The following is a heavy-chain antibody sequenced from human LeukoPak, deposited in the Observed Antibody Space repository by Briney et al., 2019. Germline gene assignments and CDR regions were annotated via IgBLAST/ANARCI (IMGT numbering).Heavy chain of an antibody. J-gene: IGHJ4*02. D-gene: IGHD6-13*01. CDR1: GFTFSDYW. CDR3: AKDLGIAAAGTPFDY. Sequence: GGSLRLSCAASGFTFSDYWMHWVRQAPGKGLVWVSRINSDGSSTSYADSVKGRFTVSRGNAKNSLYLQMNSLRAEDTALYYCAKDLGIAAAGTPFDYWGQGTLVTVSS. CDR2: INSDGSST. V-gene: IGHV3-74*01.